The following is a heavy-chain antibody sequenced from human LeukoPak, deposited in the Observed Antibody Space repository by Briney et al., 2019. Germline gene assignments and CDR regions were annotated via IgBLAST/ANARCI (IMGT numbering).Heavy chain of an antibody. CDR2: INRDGGEK. J-gene: IGHJ4*02. D-gene: IGHD3-22*01. CDR1: GFSLSGYW. Sequence: GGSLRLSCAASGFSLSGYWMTWVRQAPGKGLEWVANINRDGGEKHYVDSVKGRFTISRDNAKNSLYLQVNSLSAEDTAVYYCAREEGIDGSGYYYVLGYWGQGTLVTVSS. CDR3: AREEGIDGSGYYYVLGY. V-gene: IGHV3-7*01.